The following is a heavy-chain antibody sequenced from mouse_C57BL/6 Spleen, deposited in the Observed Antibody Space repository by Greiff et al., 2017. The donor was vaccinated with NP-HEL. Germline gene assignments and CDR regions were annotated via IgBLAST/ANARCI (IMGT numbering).Heavy chain of an antibody. V-gene: IGHV1-39*01. CDR3: ARVGKNYYGYDGAWFAY. J-gene: IGHJ3*01. D-gene: IGHD2-2*01. CDR2: INPNYGTT. CDR1: GYSFTDYN. Sequence: EVKLMESGPELVQPGASVKISCKASGYSFTDYNMNWVKQSNGKSLEWIGVINPNYGTTSYNQKFKGKATLTVDQSSSTAYMQLNSLTSEDSAVYYCARVGKNYYGYDGAWFAYWGQGTLVTVSA.